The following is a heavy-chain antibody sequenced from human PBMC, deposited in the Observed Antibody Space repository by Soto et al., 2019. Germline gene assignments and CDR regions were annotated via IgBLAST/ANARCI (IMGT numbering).Heavy chain of an antibody. CDR1: GFTFSSYG. CDR2: ISYDGSNK. CDR3: AKDHYDSSGTIDY. D-gene: IGHD3-22*01. V-gene: IGHV3-30*18. J-gene: IGHJ4*02. Sequence: QVQLVESGGGVVQPGRSLRLSCAASGFTFSSYGMHWVRQAPGKGLEWVAVISYDGSNKYYADSVKGRFTISRDNSKNTLYLQMNSLRAEDTAVYYCAKDHYDSSGTIDYWGQGTLVTVSS.